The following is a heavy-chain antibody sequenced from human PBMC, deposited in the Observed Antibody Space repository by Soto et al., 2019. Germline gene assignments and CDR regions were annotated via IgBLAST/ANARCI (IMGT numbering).Heavy chain of an antibody. Sequence: QVQLVQSGAEVKKPGSSVKVSCKTSGGSFSSHAVSWLRQAPGQGLEWVGGIVPIFGTKNYAEKFQGRVTITADKSTSTVYMDLSSLKSEDTAVYFCARDRRDQTIFGMVGYFDLWGRGTLVSVSS. V-gene: IGHV1-69*06. CDR3: ARDRRDQTIFGMVGYFDL. J-gene: IGHJ2*01. CDR1: GGSFSSHA. D-gene: IGHD3-3*01. CDR2: IVPIFGTK.